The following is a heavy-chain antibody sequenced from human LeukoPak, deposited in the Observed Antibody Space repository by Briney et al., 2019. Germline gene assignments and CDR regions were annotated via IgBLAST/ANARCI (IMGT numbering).Heavy chain of an antibody. D-gene: IGHD2-15*01. CDR2: FDPEDGER. J-gene: IGHJ6*02. V-gene: IGHV1-24*01. CDR3: ATSKPTDCSGGTCLFYGPDV. Sequence: ASVKVSCKLSGYTLIALAMHWVRQAPGKGLEWMGGFDPEDGERNYAQKFQGRLSMTEDRPTDTAYLELSSLRSEDTAVYYCATSKPTDCSGGTCLFYGPDVWGQGTTVTASS. CDR1: GYTLIALA.